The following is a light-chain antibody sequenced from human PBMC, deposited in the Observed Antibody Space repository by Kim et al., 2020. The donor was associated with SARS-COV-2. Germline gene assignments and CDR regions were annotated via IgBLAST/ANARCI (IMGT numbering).Light chain of an antibody. CDR1: SLRSYY. Sequence: SSELTQDPAVSVALGQTVRITCQGDSLRSYYASWYQQKPGQAPVLVISGKNNRPSGIPDRFSGSSSGNTASLTITGAQAEDEADYYCNSRDSSGNHLVVF. V-gene: IGLV3-19*01. CDR2: GKN. J-gene: IGLJ2*01. CDR3: NSRDSSGNHLVV.